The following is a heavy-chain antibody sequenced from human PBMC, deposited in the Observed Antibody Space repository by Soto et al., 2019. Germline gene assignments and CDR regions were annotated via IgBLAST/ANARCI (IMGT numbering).Heavy chain of an antibody. D-gene: IGHD6-19*01. Sequence: EVQLVESGGGLVQPGGSLRLSCAASGFTVSSNYMNWVRQAPGKGLEWGSVIYSGGSTYYADSVKGRFTISRDNSKNTLYLQMNSLRAEDTAVYYCARSWAVAGSYDYWGQGTLVTVSS. V-gene: IGHV3-66*01. CDR2: IYSGGST. J-gene: IGHJ4*02. CDR1: GFTVSSNY. CDR3: ARSWAVAGSYDY.